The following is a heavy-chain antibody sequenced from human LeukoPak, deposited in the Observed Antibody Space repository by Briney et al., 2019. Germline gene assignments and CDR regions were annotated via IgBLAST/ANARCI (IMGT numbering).Heavy chain of an antibody. D-gene: IGHD3-22*01. Sequence: DSMKGRFTISRDNAKNSLYLQMNSLGAEDTAVYYCARPYDTRGYFPDYWGQGTLVTDSS. J-gene: IGHJ4*02. V-gene: IGHV3-7*01. CDR3: ARPYDTRGYFPDY.